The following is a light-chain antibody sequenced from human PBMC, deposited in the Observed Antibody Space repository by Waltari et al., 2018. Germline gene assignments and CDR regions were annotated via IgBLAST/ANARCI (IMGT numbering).Light chain of an antibody. CDR2: VNSDGSH. CDR1: SGHSSNV. J-gene: IGLJ3*02. CDR3: QTGGHGTWV. Sequence: QLVVTQSPSASAPLGASVKLTCTLSSGHSSNVIAWLQQRPEKGTRYLMKVNSDGSHSKGDEMPDRFSGSSSGAERYLTISSLQSDDEADYYCQTGGHGTWVFGGGTKLTVL. V-gene: IGLV4-69*01.